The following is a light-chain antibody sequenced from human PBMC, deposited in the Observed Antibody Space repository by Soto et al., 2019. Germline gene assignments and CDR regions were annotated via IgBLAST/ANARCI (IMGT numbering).Light chain of an antibody. CDR2: GAS. J-gene: IGKJ5*01. V-gene: IGKV1-39*01. CDR3: QQGYSSPAT. CDR1: QSIGKH. Sequence: DIQMTQSPSTLTASVGDSVTITCRASQSIGKHLNWYQQKPGKAPKFLIYGASTLQSGVPSRFTGSGSGTDFALTVNSLQAEDFATYYCQQGYSSPATFGQGTRLEI.